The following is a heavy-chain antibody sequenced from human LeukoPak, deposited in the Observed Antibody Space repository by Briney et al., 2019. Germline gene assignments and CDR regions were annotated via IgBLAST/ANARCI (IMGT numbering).Heavy chain of an antibody. CDR1: GGSISGYY. D-gene: IGHD1-20*01. CDR2: IYYNGIS. V-gene: IGHV4-59*01. CDR3: AKILTGTGPTRDV. Sequence: SETLSLTCTVPGGSISGYYWSWIRQPPGKGLEWIAYIYYNGISNYNPSLKSRVIISVDSSKNQFSLKLTSVTAADTAVYYCAKILTGTGPTRDVWGQGTTVTVSS. J-gene: IGHJ6*02.